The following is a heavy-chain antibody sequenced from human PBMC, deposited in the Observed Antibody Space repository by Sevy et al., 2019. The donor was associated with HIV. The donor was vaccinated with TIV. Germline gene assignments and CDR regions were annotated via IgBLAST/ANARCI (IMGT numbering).Heavy chain of an antibody. CDR1: GDCISGYY. J-gene: IGHJ6*02. CDR2: IYYTRST. CDR3: ARGRPDYYYGMDV. Sequence: SETLSLTCNVSGDCISGYYWSWIRQLPGKGLEWIGYIYYTRSTNYNPALKSRVTISKDTSKNQVSLKLSSVIVADTAVYYCARGRPDYYYGMDVWGQGPTVTVSS. V-gene: IGHV4-59*01.